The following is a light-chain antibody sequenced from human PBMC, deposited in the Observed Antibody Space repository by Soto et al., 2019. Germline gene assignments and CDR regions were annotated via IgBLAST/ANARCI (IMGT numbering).Light chain of an antibody. J-gene: IGKJ5*01. CDR1: QDISNY. CDR3: QHFANLPMT. CDR2: DAS. V-gene: IGKV1-33*01. Sequence: DIHMTQSPSTLSASVGDRVTITCQASQDISNYLNWYQQKPGKAPKLLIYDASNLETGVPSRFSGSGSGTDFTLTISSLQPQDIATYYCQHFANLPMTFGQGTRLEIK.